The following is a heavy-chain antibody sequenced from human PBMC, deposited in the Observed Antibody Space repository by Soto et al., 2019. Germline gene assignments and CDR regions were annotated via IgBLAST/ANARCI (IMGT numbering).Heavy chain of an antibody. CDR1: GGTFSSYA. J-gene: IGHJ4*02. CDR2: IIPIFGTA. D-gene: IGHD5-18*01. V-gene: IGHV1-69*13. Sequence: GASVKVSCKASGGTFSSYAISWVLQAPGQGLERMGGIIPIFGTANYAQKFQGRVTITVDESTSTAYMELSSLRSEDTAVYYCASRTAMAAYYFDYWGQGTLVTGLL. CDR3: ASRTAMAAYYFDY.